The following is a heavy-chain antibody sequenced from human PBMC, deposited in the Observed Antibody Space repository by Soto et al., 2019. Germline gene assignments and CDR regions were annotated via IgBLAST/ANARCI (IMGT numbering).Heavy chain of an antibody. CDR3: ARLAGTSHYWNYAMDV. Sequence: GESLTISGTCSGDNFPPQWIAWVRQRPGKGLEWMGIIYPRDSDTRYSPSFQGHVTISADKSLSTAYLQWSSLKASDTAMYYCARLAGTSHYWNYAMDVWGQGTTVTVSS. D-gene: IGHD1-1*01. V-gene: IGHV5-51*01. J-gene: IGHJ6*02. CDR1: GDNFPPQW. CDR2: IYPRDSDT.